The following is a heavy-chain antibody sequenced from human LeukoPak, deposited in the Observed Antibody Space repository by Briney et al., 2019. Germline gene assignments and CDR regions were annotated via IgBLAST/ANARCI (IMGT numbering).Heavy chain of an antibody. CDR2: IYYSGST. Sequence: SETLSLTCTVSGGSISSYYWSWIRQPPGKGLEWIGYIYYSGSTNYNPSLKSRVTISVDTSKNQFSLKLSSVTAADTAVYYCARSSGYYYHFDYWGQGTLVTVSS. J-gene: IGHJ4*02. CDR1: GGSISSYY. V-gene: IGHV4-59*01. CDR3: ARSSGYYYHFDY. D-gene: IGHD3-22*01.